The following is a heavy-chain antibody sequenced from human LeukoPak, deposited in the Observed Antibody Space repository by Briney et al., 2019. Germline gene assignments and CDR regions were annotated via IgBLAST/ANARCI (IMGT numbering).Heavy chain of an antibody. D-gene: IGHD1-26*01. CDR2: IRKNGGNT. CDR3: ARVGEGRYYQYYYMDV. J-gene: IGHJ6*03. V-gene: IGHV3-64*01. CDR1: GFTLPRYP. Sequence: GGSLRLSCAPSGFTLPRYPMHSLHPAPAKGLEYVSSIRKNGGNTYYANSVKGRFSISRDNSKNTLYLQMGSLRTEDTAVYYCARVGEGRYYQYYYMDVWGKGTTVTVSS.